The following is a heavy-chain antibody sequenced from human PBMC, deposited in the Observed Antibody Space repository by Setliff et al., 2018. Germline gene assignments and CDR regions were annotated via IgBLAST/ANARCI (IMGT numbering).Heavy chain of an antibody. J-gene: IGHJ4*02. CDR2: IYYSGNSNYDT. CDR3: ARHGYGGNVFDY. V-gene: IGHV4-38-2*02. Sequence: PSETLSLTCTVSGYSISSGYYWGWIRQPPGKGLEWIGYIYYSGNSNYDTNYNPSLKSRVTILSDTSKNQFSLILSSVTAADTAVYYCARHGYGGNVFDYWGQGTLVTVSS. D-gene: IGHD4-17*01. CDR1: GYSISSGYY.